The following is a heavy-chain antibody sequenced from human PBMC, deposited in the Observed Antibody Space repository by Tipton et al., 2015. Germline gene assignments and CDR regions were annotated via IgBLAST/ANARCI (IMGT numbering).Heavy chain of an antibody. Sequence: PGLVKPSETLSLTCAISGDNVSNNAAAWNWIRQSPSRGLEWLGRTYYRSRWYHDYAVSVKSRISIHPDTSKNQFSLQLKSVTPEDTAMYYCSRGGAMVRGVIIQYDPWGQGTQVTVSS. CDR3: SRGGAMVRGVIIQYDP. D-gene: IGHD3-10*01. CDR1: GDNVSNNAAA. V-gene: IGHV6-1*01. J-gene: IGHJ5*02. CDR2: TYYRSRWYH.